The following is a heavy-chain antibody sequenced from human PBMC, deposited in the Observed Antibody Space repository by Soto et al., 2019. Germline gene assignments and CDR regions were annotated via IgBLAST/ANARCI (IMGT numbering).Heavy chain of an antibody. CDR1: GYSFINYY. CDR3: ARPPGYISDWYYFDL. Sequence: GASMKVSWKASGYSFINYYMHWVRQAPGQGFDWMGRISPKSGGTNYAQKFQGRVGLTWDTSLNTAYMELSSLMSEDTAVYYCARPPGYISDWYYFDLWGQGTQVTVSS. CDR2: ISPKSGGT. J-gene: IGHJ4*02. V-gene: IGHV1-2*02. D-gene: IGHD3-9*01.